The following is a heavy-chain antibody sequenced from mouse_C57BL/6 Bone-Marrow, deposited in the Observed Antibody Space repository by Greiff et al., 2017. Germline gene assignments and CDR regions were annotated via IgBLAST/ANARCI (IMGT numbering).Heavy chain of an antibody. CDR3: AREDYYGSSYHWYFDV. CDR1: GYTFTDYY. J-gene: IGHJ1*03. V-gene: IGHV1-26*01. D-gene: IGHD1-1*01. Sequence: VQLQQSGPELVKPGASVKISCKASGYTFTDYYMNWVKQSHGKSLEWIGDINPNNGGTSYNQKFKGKATLTVDKSSSTAYMELRSLTSEDSAVYYCAREDYYGSSYHWYFDVWGTGTTVTVSS. CDR2: INPNNGGT.